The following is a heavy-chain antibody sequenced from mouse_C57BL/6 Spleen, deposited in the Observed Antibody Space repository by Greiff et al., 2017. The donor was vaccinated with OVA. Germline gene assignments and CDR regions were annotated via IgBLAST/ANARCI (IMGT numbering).Heavy chain of an antibody. CDR3: ARNGYYWYFDV. Sequence: EVQVVESGGGLVKPGGSLKLSCAASGFTFSDSGMHWVRHAPEKGLEWVAYISSVSSTIYSADTVKGRFTISRDNAKNTLFLQMTSLGSEDTAMYYCARNGYYWYFDVWGTGTTVTVSS. CDR1: GFTFSDSG. J-gene: IGHJ1*03. D-gene: IGHD2-2*01. CDR2: ISSVSSTI. V-gene: IGHV5-17*01.